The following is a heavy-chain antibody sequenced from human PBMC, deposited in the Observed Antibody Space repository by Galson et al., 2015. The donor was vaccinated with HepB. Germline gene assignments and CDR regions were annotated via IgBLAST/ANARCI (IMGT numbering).Heavy chain of an antibody. V-gene: IGHV3-66*02. CDR2: IYASGST. CDR1: GFTVSSNY. Sequence: SLRLSCAASGFTVSSNYMSWVRQAPGKGLEFVSVIYASGSTYYADPVKGRFTISRDTSKNTLYIEMNSLGVNDTAVYYCARRKGSGWYGGHAFDVWGPGTMVSVSS. CDR3: ARRKGSGWYGGHAFDV. J-gene: IGHJ3*01. D-gene: IGHD6-19*01.